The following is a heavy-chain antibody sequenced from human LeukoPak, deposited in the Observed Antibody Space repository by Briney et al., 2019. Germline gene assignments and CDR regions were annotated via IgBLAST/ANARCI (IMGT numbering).Heavy chain of an antibody. CDR2: IIPIFGTA. CDR1: GYTFTSYY. V-gene: IGHV1-69*13. D-gene: IGHD5-24*01. CDR3: ARVSGYNYRGYFDY. Sequence: ASVKVSCKASGYTFTSYYMHWVRQAPGQGLEWMGGIIPIFGTANYAQKFQGRVTITADESTSTAYMELSSLRSEDTAVYYCARVSGYNYRGYFDYWGQGTLVTVSS. J-gene: IGHJ4*02.